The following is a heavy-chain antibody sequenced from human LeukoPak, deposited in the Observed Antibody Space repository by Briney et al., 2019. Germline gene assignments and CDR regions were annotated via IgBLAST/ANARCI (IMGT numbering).Heavy chain of an antibody. V-gene: IGHV1-2*02. Sequence: ASVKVSCKASGYTFTGYYMHWVRQAPGQGLEWMGWINPNSGGTNYAQKFQGRVTMTRDTSISTAYMELSRLRSDDTAVYYCARDRKVSSSWYNWFDPWGQGTLVTVSS. D-gene: IGHD6-13*01. CDR1: GYTFTGYY. CDR2: INPNSGGT. CDR3: ARDRKVSSSWYNWFDP. J-gene: IGHJ5*02.